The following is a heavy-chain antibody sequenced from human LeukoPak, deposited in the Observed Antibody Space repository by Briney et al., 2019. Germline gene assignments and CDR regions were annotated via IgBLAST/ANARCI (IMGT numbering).Heavy chain of an antibody. CDR1: GFTFSDYY. CDR3: ARVASITMICDF. Sequence: GGSLRLSCAASGFTFSDYYMSWIRQAPGKGLEWVSYISTSGRYTNYTDSVKGRFTISGDNAKNSLFLQMNSLRAEDTAVYYCARVASITMICDFWGQGTLVTVSS. V-gene: IGHV3-11*06. D-gene: IGHD3-22*01. J-gene: IGHJ4*02. CDR2: ISTSGRYT.